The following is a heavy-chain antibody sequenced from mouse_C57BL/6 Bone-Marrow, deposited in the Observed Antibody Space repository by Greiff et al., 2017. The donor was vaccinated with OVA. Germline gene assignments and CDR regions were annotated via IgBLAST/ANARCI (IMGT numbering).Heavy chain of an antibody. CDR2: IWRGGST. V-gene: IGHV2-5*01. CDR1: GFSLTSYG. CDR3: AEHYYGSRAWFAY. D-gene: IGHD1-1*01. Sequence: VKLMESGPGLVQPSQSLSITCTVSGFSLTSYGVHWVRQSPGKGLEWLGVIWRGGSTDYNAAFMSRLSITKDNSKSQVFFKMNSLQADDTAIYYCAEHYYGSRAWFAYWGQGTLVTVSA. J-gene: IGHJ3*01.